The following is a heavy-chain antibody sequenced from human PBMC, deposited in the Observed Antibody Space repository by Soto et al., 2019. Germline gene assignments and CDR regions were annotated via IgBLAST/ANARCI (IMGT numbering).Heavy chain of an antibody. CDR3: ARPLTLIAVAGTSGTNWLDS. D-gene: IGHD6-19*01. J-gene: IGHJ5*01. V-gene: IGHV1-2*02. CDR1: GYTITGHY. Sequence: ASVKVSCKASGYTITGHYMHWVRQAPGQGLEWMGWINPNSGGTNYAQKFQGRVTMTRDTSTSTAYMELSRLRSDDTAVYYCARPLTLIAVAGTSGTNWLDSWDQGTLRTVSS. CDR2: INPNSGGT.